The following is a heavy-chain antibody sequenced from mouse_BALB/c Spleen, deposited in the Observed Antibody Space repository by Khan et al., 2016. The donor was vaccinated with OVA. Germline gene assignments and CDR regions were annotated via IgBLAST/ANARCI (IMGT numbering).Heavy chain of an antibody. CDR1: GFSLSNYG. CDR2: IWAGGST. Sequence: QVQLKESGPGLVAPSQTLSITCTVSGFSLSNYGVHWVRQPPGKGLEWLGVIWAGGSTNHNSALMSRLSISKDDSKSQVFLKMNRLHTDDTAMDYCARAFYNCAWFAYWGQGTLVTVSA. CDR3: ARAFYNCAWFAY. J-gene: IGHJ3*01. D-gene: IGHD1-3*01. V-gene: IGHV2-9*02.